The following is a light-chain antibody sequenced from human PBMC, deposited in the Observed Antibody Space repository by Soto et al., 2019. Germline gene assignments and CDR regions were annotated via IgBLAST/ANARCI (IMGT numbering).Light chain of an antibody. J-gene: IGKJ1*01. V-gene: IGKV1-5*01. CDR2: DAS. CDR1: QSISSW. CDR3: QQYNSYSPT. Sequence: DIQMTQSPSTLSASVGERVTMTCRASQSISSWLAWYQQKPGKAPKLLIYDASSLESGVPSRFSGSGSGTEFTLTISSLQPDDFATYYCQQYNSYSPTFGQGTKVDIK.